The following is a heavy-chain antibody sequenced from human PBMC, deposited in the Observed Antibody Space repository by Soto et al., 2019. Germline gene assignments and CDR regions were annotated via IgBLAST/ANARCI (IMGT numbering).Heavy chain of an antibody. J-gene: IGHJ6*03. CDR1: SGSISSSNW. CDR3: ARVTMGYSSGWTRGDYYYYYMDV. V-gene: IGHV4-4*02. CDR2: IYHSGST. Sequence: SETLSLTCAVSSGSISSSNWWSWVRQPPGKGLEWIGEIYHSGSTNYNPSLKSRVTISVDKSKNQFSLKLSSVTAADTAVYYCARVTMGYSSGWTRGDYYYYYMDVWGKGTTVTVSS. D-gene: IGHD6-19*01.